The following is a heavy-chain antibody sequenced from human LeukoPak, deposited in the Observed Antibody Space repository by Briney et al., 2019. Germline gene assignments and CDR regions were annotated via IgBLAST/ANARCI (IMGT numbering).Heavy chain of an antibody. CDR2: ISWNSGSI. V-gene: IGHV3-9*01. CDR1: GFTFDDYA. J-gene: IGHJ5*02. D-gene: IGHD2-21*02. Sequence: GRSLRLSCAASGFTFDDYAMHWVRQAPGKGLEWVSGISWNSGSIGYADSVKGRFTISRDNAKNPLYLQMNSLRAEDTALYYCAKSGVTAIWDWFDPWGQGTLVSVSS. CDR3: AKSGVTAIWDWFDP.